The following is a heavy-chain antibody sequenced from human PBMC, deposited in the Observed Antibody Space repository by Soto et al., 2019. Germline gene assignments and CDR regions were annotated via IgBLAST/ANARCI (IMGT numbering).Heavy chain of an antibody. Sequence: SETLSLTCTVSGGSISSGGYYWSWIRQHPGKGLEWIGYIYYSGSTYYNPSLKSRVTISVDTSKNQFSLKLSSATAADTAVYYCARVLLWFGEFYWGQGTLVTVSS. CDR1: GGSISSGGYY. CDR2: IYYSGST. D-gene: IGHD3-10*01. J-gene: IGHJ4*02. CDR3: ARVLLWFGEFY. V-gene: IGHV4-31*03.